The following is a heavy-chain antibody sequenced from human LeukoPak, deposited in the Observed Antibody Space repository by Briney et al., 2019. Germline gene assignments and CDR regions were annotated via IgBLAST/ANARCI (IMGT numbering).Heavy chain of an antibody. J-gene: IGHJ4*02. D-gene: IGHD5-24*01. CDR3: ARDGKKNVEMATMDY. Sequence: PGGSLRLSCAASGITFSSYAMHGVRQAPGKGLEWVAVISDDGSNKYYADSVKRRFTISRDNSKTTLYLQMNSLRAEDTAVYYCARDGKKNVEMATMDYGGQGNLATVSA. CDR2: ISDDGSNK. CDR1: GITFSSYA. V-gene: IGHV3-30*04.